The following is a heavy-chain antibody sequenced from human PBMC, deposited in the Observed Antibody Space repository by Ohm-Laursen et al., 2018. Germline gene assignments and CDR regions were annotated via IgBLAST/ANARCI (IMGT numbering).Heavy chain of an antibody. CDR3: ARDSSQHLYYNYGMDV. J-gene: IGHJ6*02. Sequence: SSLRLSCSAFGFTLRDHGMHWVRQAPGKGLEWVSLISYDGGNKYYIDSVKGRFAISRDNSRNTVTLQMDNLRVGDTGIYFCARDSSQHLYYNYGMDVWGQGTTVTVSS. D-gene: IGHD2-2*01. CDR1: GFTLRDHG. V-gene: IGHV3-30*03. CDR2: ISYDGGNK.